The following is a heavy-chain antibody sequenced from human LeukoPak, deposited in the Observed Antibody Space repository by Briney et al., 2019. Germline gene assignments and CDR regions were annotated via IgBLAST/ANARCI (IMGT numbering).Heavy chain of an antibody. CDR2: IYTTGST. Sequence: SQTLSLTCTVSGVSISSGSYYWVWIRQPAGKGLEWIGRIYTTGSTNYNPSFKSRVTISVDTSKNQFSLKLSSVTAADTAVYYCASSTIDYGGTSCYWGQGTLVTVSS. CDR3: ASSTIDYGGTSCY. D-gene: IGHD4-23*01. J-gene: IGHJ4*02. CDR1: GVSISSGSYY. V-gene: IGHV4-61*02.